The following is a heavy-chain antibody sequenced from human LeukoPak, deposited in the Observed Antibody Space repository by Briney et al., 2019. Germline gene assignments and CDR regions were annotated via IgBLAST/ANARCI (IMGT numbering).Heavy chain of an antibody. V-gene: IGHV3-30-3*01. Sequence: PGGSLRLSCAASGFTFSSYAMHWVRQAPGKGLEWVAVISYDGSNKYYADSVKGRFTISRDNSKNTLYLQMNSLRAEDTAVYYCTKGGSSSSYFWVNWGQGTLVTVSS. D-gene: IGHD6-6*01. J-gene: IGHJ4*02. CDR1: GFTFSSYA. CDR2: ISYDGSNK. CDR3: TKGGSSSSYFWVN.